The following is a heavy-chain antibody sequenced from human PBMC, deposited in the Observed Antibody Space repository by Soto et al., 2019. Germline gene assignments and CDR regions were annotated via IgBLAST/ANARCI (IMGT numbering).Heavy chain of an antibody. D-gene: IGHD5-18*01. Sequence: EVQLVESGGGLVQPGGSLRLSCSASGFTFSSYAMHWVRQAPGKGLEYVSAISSNGGSTYYADSVKGRFTISRDNSKNTLYLQMSSLRAEDTAVYYCVRKSRGYSCGSLYDYWGQGTLVTVSS. CDR3: VRKSRGYSCGSLYDY. J-gene: IGHJ4*02. V-gene: IGHV3-64D*06. CDR1: GFTFSSYA. CDR2: ISSNGGST.